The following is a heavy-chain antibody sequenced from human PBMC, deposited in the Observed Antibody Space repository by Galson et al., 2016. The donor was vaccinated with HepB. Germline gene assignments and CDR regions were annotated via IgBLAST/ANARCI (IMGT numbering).Heavy chain of an antibody. V-gene: IGHV2-70*11. J-gene: IGHJ4*02. Sequence: PALVKPTQTLTLTCSFSGFSLSTTRMSVAWVRQAPGQALEWLARIDWDDEKYYARSLKSRLTITKDLSKNQVVVTLTNLDPVDTATYYCARMTLAGITYYFDHWGQGTPVSVSS. CDR2: IDWDDEK. CDR1: GFSLSTTRMS. CDR3: ARMTLAGITYYFDH. D-gene: IGHD3-16*01.